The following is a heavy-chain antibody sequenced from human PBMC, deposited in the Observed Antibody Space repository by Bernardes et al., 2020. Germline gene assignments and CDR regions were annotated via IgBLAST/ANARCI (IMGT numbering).Heavy chain of an antibody. D-gene: IGHD2-15*01. CDR1: GFTFSSYW. CDR2: INSDGSST. Sequence: GGSLRLSCAASGFTFSSYWMHWVRQAPGKGLVWVSRINSDGSSTSYADSVKGRFTISRDNAKNTLYLQMNSLRAEDTAVYYCARSRSTIVVVVAADYGMDVWGQGTTVTVSS. CDR3: ARSRSTIVVVVAADYGMDV. V-gene: IGHV3-74*01. J-gene: IGHJ6*02.